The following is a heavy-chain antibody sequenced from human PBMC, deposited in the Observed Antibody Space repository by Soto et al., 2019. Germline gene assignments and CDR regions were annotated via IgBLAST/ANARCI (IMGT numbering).Heavy chain of an antibody. CDR2: MNPDSENT. Sequence: QVHLVQSGAEVKQPGASVRVSCKASGYTFTNYDITWVRQATGQGLEWMGWMNPDSENTGYPQKFQGRVTMTVNTSINAAYMELTSLRSEDTAVYYCTRAQFEFGSYFGLDVWGQGTTVTVSS. CDR1: GYTFTNYD. CDR3: TRAQFEFGSYFGLDV. V-gene: IGHV1-8*01. J-gene: IGHJ6*02. D-gene: IGHD3-10*01.